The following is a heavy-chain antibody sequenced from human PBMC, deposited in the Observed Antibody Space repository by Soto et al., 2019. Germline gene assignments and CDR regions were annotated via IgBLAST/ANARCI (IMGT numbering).Heavy chain of an antibody. CDR2: IRSKANSYAT. Sequence: GGSLRLSCAASGFTFSGSAMHWVRQASGKGLEWVGRIRSKANSYATAYAASVKGRFTISRDDSKNTAYLQMNSLKTEDTAVYYCTRHENGDYVEKKKIDYWGQGTLVTVSS. CDR1: GFTFSGSA. D-gene: IGHD4-17*01. J-gene: IGHJ4*02. V-gene: IGHV3-73*01. CDR3: TRHENGDYVEKKKIDY.